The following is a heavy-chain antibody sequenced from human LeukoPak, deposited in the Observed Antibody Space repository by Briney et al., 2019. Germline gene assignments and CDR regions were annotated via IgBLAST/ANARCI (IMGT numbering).Heavy chain of an antibody. CDR1: GGSFSGYY. D-gene: IGHD3-10*01. J-gene: IGHJ5*02. Sequence: PSESLSLTCAVYGGSFSGYYWSWIRQPPGKGLEWMGEINHSGSTNYNPSLKSRVTISVDTSKNQFSLKLSSVTAADTAVYYCARTKPETYYYGSGSPRNWFDPWGQGTLVTVSS. CDR2: INHSGST. V-gene: IGHV4-34*01. CDR3: ARTKPETYYYGSGSPRNWFDP.